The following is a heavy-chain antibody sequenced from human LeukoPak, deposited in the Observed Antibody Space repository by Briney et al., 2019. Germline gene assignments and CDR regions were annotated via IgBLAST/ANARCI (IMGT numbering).Heavy chain of an antibody. V-gene: IGHV3-23*01. CDR3: AKEETYDSRGYFDY. Sequence: GGSLRLSCAASGFTFSSYAMSWVRQAPGKGLEWVSGISGSGGSTDYADSVKGRFTISRDDSKNTVYLRMNSLRAEDTAVYYCAKEETYDSRGYFDYWGQGTLVTVSS. CDR2: ISGSGGST. CDR1: GFTFSSYA. D-gene: IGHD3-22*01. J-gene: IGHJ4*02.